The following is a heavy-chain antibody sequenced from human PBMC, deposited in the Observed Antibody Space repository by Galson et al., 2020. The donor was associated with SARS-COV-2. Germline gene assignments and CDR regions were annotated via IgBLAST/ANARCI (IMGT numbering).Heavy chain of an antibody. V-gene: IGHV3-21*01. J-gene: IGHJ6*02. CDR2: ISTSSNYI. Sequence: GESLKISCAASGFPFSTYSMNWVRRAPGKGLEWVSSISTSSNYIYYADSVKGRFTISRDNVKKSLYLQMDSLRAEDTAVYYCARDEGIRGYNYGRLYYGMDVWGQGTTVTVSS. D-gene: IGHD5-18*01. CDR1: GFPFSTYS. CDR3: ARDEGIRGYNYGRLYYGMDV.